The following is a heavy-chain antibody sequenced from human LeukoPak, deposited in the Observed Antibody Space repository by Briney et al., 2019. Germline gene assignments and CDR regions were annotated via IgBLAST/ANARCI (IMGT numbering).Heavy chain of an antibody. D-gene: IGHD3-22*01. J-gene: IGHJ5*02. CDR2: IRYDGSNK. CDR1: GFTSSSYG. V-gene: IGHV3-30*02. CDR3: ARGEDSSGYRNWFDP. Sequence: PGGSLRLSCAASGFTSSSYGMHWVRQAPGKGLEWVAFIRYDGSNKYYAESVKGRFTISRDNSKNTLYLQMNSLRAEDTAVYYCARGEDSSGYRNWFDPWGQGTLVTVSS.